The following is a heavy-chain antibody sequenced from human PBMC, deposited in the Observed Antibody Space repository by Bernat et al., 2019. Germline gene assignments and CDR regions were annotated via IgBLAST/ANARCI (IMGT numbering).Heavy chain of an antibody. J-gene: IGHJ5*02. CDR3: ASLYGDYDWFGP. Sequence: QVQLQESGPGLVKPSETLSLTCTVSGGSISNYYWSWIRQPPGKGLECIGYIYYSATTNYNPSLKSRVTISVDTSKNQFSLKLSSVTAADTAVYYCASLYGDYDWFGPWGQGTLVTVSS. CDR2: IYYSATT. D-gene: IGHD4-17*01. CDR1: GGSISNYY. V-gene: IGHV4-59*08.